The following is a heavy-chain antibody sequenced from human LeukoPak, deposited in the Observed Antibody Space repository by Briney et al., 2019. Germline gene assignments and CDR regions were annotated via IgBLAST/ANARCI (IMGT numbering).Heavy chain of an antibody. CDR3: ARGQERLGAFDI. V-gene: IGHV4-34*01. J-gene: IGHJ3*02. CDR2: INHGGGT. CDR1: GGSFNAYY. Sequence: SETLSLTCAVSGGSFNAYYWSWIRQPPGKGLEWIGEINHGGGTNYNPSLKNRVTISLDTSKNQFSLKLSSVTAADTAIYYCARGQERLGAFDIWGQGTMVTVSS. D-gene: IGHD1-26*01.